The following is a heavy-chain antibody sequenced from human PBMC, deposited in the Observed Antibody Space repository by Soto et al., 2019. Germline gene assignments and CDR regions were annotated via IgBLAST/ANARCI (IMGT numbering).Heavy chain of an antibody. CDR3: AISIGHYDFWSGYYILGEFSGHYYYYYGMDV. CDR2: IIPIFGTA. V-gene: IGHV1-69*13. Sequence: ASVEVSCKASGGTFGSYASMWVRQAPGQGLEWMGGIIPIFGTANYAQKFQGRVTITADESTSTAYMELSSLRSEDTAVYYCAISIGHYDFWSGYYILGEFSGHYYYYYGMDVWGQGTTVTVSS. J-gene: IGHJ6*02. D-gene: IGHD3-3*01. CDR1: GGTFGSYA.